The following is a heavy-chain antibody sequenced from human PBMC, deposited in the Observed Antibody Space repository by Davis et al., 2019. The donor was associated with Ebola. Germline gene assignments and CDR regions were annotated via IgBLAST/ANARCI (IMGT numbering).Heavy chain of an antibody. CDR1: GYTFTSYG. D-gene: IGHD2-2*01. CDR2: ISAYNGNT. Sequence: AASVKVSCKASGYTFTSYGISWVRQAPGQGLEWMGWISAYNGNTNYAQKLQGRVTITADKSTSTAYMELSSLRSEDTAVYYCARAPGPYCSSTSCYVTTNWFDPWGQGTLVTVSS. CDR3: ARAPGPYCSSTSCYVTTNWFDP. J-gene: IGHJ5*02. V-gene: IGHV1-18*01.